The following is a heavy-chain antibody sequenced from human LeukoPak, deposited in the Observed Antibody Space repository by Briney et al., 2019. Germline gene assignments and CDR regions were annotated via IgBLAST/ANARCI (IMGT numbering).Heavy chain of an antibody. V-gene: IGHV1-18*01. CDR2: ISAYNGNT. CDR1: GYTFTSYG. J-gene: IGHJ4*02. CDR3: ATDPYDSSGSPGGY. Sequence: ASVKVSCKASGYTFTSYGISWVRQAPGQGLEWMGWISAYNGNTNYAQKFQGRVTMTEDTSTDTAYMELSSLRSEDTAVYYCATDPYDSSGSPGGYWGQGTLVTVSS. D-gene: IGHD3-22*01.